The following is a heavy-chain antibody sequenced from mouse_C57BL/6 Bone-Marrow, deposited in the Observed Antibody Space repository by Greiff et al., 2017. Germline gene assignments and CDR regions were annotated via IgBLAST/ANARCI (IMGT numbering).Heavy chain of an antibody. CDR3: ERGDGFAF. Sequence: VQLQESGAELVKPGASVKISCKASGYAFSSYWMNWVKQRPGKGLEWIGQIYPGDGDTNYNGKFKGKATLTEDKSSGTAYMQISSLTSEDSAVCARERGDGFAFGGRGKRATVTA. CDR2: IYPGDGDT. V-gene: IGHV1-80*01. CDR1: GYAFSSYW. J-gene: IGHJ3*01.